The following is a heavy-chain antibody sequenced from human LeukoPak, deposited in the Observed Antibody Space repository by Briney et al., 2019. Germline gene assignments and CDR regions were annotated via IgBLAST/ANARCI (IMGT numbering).Heavy chain of an antibody. CDR1: GGSFSGYY. CDR3: ARHWGMPTFDY. D-gene: IGHD3-16*01. Sequence: SETLSLTCAVYGGSFSGYYWSWIRQPPGKGLEWIGEINHSGSTNYNPSLKSRVTISVDTSKNQFSLKLSSVTAADTAVYYCARHWGMPTFDYWGRGTLVTVSS. V-gene: IGHV4-34*01. J-gene: IGHJ4*02. CDR2: INHSGST.